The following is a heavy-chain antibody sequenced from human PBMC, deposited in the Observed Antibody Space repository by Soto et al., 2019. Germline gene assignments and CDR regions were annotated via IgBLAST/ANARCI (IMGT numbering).Heavy chain of an antibody. CDR2: IYYSGST. J-gene: IGHJ4*02. CDR3: ARDISSKDSSGWQFDY. CDR1: GGSISSYY. D-gene: IGHD6-19*01. Sequence: SETLSLTCTVSGGSISSYYWSWIRQPPGKGLEWIGYIYYSGSTNYNPSLKSRVTISVDTSKNQFSLKLSSVTAADTAVYYCARDISSKDSSGWQFDYWGQGXLVTVYS. V-gene: IGHV4-59*01.